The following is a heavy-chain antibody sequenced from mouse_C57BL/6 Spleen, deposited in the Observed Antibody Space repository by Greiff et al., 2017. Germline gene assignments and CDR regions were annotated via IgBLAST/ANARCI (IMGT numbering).Heavy chain of an antibody. J-gene: IGHJ1*03. Sequence: EVQLQESGGDLVKPGGSLKLSCAASGFTFTSYGLPWVRQTPDQRLEWVATISSGGSYTYYTDSVKGRFTISRDNATTTLYLQMSSLKSEDTAMYYCARHNWDWYFDVWGTGTTVTVSS. CDR2: ISSGGSYT. CDR1: GFTFTSYG. CDR3: ARHNWDWYFDV. V-gene: IGHV5-6*01. D-gene: IGHD4-1*01.